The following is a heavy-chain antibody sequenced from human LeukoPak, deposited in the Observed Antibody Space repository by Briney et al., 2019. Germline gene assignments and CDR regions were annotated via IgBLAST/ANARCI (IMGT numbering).Heavy chain of an antibody. CDR2: ISTSGST. CDR1: GGSISSDY. Sequence: AETLSLTCTVSGGSISSDYWTWIRQPAGKGLEWIGRISTSGSTNYNPSLKSRVTMSVDTSKNQFSLKLTSVTAADTAVYYCARRVPLSGYFDYWGQGTLVTVSS. CDR3: ARRVPLSGYFDY. D-gene: IGHD3-9*01. V-gene: IGHV4-4*07. J-gene: IGHJ4*02.